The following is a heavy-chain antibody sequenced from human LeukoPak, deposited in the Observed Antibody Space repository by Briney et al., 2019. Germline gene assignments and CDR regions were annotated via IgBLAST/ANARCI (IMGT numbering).Heavy chain of an antibody. J-gene: IGHJ5*02. V-gene: IGHV3-23*03. CDR3: ARDLGCSTSSCRYNWFGP. CDR2: ISQSGGSST. Sequence: PWGSLRLSCAASGFTFTNYAMTWVRQAPGEGLEWVAFISQSGGSSTYYADSVRGRFTISRDNSEDTLYLRMNSLRAEDTAVYHCARDLGCSTSSCRYNWFGPWGQGTLVIVSS. CDR1: GFTFTNYA. D-gene: IGHD2-2*01.